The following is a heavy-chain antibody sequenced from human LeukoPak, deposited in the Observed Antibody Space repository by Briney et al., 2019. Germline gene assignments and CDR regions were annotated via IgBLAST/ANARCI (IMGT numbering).Heavy chain of an antibody. Sequence: GGSLRLSCAXSXXXXXXXXMHWVXQXXXXXXXWVAVIWYDGSNKYYADSVKGRFTISRDNSKNTLYLQMNSLRAEDTAVYYCARDKAGATDYWGQGTLVTVSS. CDR2: IWYDGSNK. V-gene: IGHV3-33*01. J-gene: IGHJ4*02. D-gene: IGHD1-26*01. CDR1: XXXXXXXX. CDR3: ARDKAGATDY.